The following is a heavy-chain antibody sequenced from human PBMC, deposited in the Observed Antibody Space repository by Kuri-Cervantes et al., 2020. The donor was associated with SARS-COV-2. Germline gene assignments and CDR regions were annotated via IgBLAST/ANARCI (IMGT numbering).Heavy chain of an antibody. Sequence: GGSLRLSCAASGFTFSSYAMSWVRQAPGQGLEWVSAISGSGGSTYYADSVNGRFTISRDNSKNTLYLQMNSLKTEETAVYYCTTELLWFGELFWGQETLVTVSS. CDR1: GFTFSSYA. CDR3: TTELLWFGELF. CDR2: ISGSGGST. D-gene: IGHD3-10*01. V-gene: IGHV3-23*01. J-gene: IGHJ4*02.